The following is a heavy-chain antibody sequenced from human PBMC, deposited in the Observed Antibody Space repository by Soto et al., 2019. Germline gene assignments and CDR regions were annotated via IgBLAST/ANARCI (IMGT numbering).Heavy chain of an antibody. V-gene: IGHV3-21*01. CDR3: ARGRGDIVVVPAAPLDY. D-gene: IGHD2-2*01. J-gene: IGHJ4*02. Sequence: VGSLRLSCAASGFTFSSYSMYWVRQAPGKGLEWVSSISSSSSYIYYADSVKGRFTISRDNAKNSLYLQMNSLRAEDTAVYYCARGRGDIVVVPAAPLDYWGQGTLVTVSS. CDR1: GFTFSSYS. CDR2: ISSSSSYI.